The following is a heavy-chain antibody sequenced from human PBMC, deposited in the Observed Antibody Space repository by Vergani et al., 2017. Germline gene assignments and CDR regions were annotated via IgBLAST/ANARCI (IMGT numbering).Heavy chain of an antibody. CDR3: AREEEATWNY. CDR1: GYSFYTYG. CDR2: ISAYNGNT. Sequence: QVQLVQSGAEMKKPGASVKVSCKASGYSFYTYGFSWVRQAPGQGLEWMGLISAYNGNTNYAQKFRGRVTMTRDTSTSTDYMELRSLGTDDTAVYYCAREEEATWNYWGQGTLVTISS. J-gene: IGHJ4*02. D-gene: IGHD5-12*01. V-gene: IGHV1-18*01.